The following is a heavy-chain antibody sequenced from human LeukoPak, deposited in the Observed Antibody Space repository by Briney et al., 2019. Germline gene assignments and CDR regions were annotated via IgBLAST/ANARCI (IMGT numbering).Heavy chain of an antibody. V-gene: IGHV3-21*01. Sequence: GGSLRLSCATSGFTLSSYSMNWVRQAPGKGLEWVSSISSSSGYIYYADSVKGRFTISRDNARNSLYLQMNSLTAEDTAVYYCARDPYSGAYGDTYYYFMDVWGKGTTVTISS. CDR2: ISSSSGYI. CDR1: GFTLSSYS. D-gene: IGHD1-26*01. CDR3: ARDPYSGAYGDTYYYFMDV. J-gene: IGHJ6*03.